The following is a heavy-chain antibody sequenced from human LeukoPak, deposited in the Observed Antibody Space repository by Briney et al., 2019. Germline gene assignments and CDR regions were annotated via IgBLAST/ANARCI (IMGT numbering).Heavy chain of an antibody. CDR1: GFTFSTFA. CDR2: IFPSGGEI. Sequence: GGSLRLSCAAPGFTFSTFAMIWVRQPPGKGLEWVSSIFPSGGEIHYADSVRGRFTISRDNSKNTLYLQMNSLRADDTAVYYCAKGGSSWSEIDYWGQGTLVTVSS. J-gene: IGHJ4*02. D-gene: IGHD6-13*01. CDR3: AKGGSSWSEIDY. V-gene: IGHV3-23*01.